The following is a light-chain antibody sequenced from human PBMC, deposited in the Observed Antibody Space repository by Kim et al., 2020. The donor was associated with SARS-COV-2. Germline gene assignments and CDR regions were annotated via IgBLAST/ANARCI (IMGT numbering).Light chain of an antibody. CDR2: GVS. V-gene: IGKV3-15*01. CDR3: QQHDDWPPT. Sequence: VSPGEGAPLSCRASQSVSTNLAWYRQKPGQAPRLVMYGVSTRATGIPARFSGSGSGTEFTLTISSLQSEDFAVYYCQQHDDWPPTFGQGTKVDIK. J-gene: IGKJ1*01. CDR1: QSVSTN.